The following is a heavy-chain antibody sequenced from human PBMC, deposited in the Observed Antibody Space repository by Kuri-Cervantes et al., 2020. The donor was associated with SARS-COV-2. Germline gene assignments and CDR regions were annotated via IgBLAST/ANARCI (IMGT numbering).Heavy chain of an antibody. V-gene: IGHV3-48*03. D-gene: IGHD1-1*01. CDR1: GFTFSSYE. CDR2: ISSSGSTI. J-gene: IGHJ5*02. CDR3: ARDRNDGWFDP. Sequence: GGSLRLSCAASGFTFSSYEMNWVRQAPGKGPEWVSYISSSGSTIYYADSVKGRFTITRDNAKNSLYLQMNSLRAEDTAVYYCARDRNDGWFDPWGQGTLVTVSS.